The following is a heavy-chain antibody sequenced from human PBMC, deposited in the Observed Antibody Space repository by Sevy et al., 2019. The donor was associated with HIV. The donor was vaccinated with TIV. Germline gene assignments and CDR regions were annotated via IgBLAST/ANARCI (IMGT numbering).Heavy chain of an antibody. J-gene: IGHJ4*02. CDR3: AREKDVNGDRYFDY. Sequence: GGSLRLSCETSGFTFSSYFINWVRQSPGKGLEWVASIGRSSSHIYYADSVKGRFTISRDNGKNSLYLQMNSLRVDDTAIYYWAREKDVNGDRYFDYWGQGALVTISS. D-gene: IGHD3-16*02. CDR2: IGRSSSHI. V-gene: IGHV3-21*06. CDR1: GFTFSSYF.